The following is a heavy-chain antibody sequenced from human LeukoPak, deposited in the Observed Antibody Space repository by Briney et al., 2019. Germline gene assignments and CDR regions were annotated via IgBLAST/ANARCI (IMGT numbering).Heavy chain of an antibody. CDR1: GFTFSSYS. Sequence: PGGSLRLSCAASGFTFSSYSMNWVRQAPGKGLEWVSSISSSSSYIYYADSVKGRFTISRDNAKNSLYLQMNSLRAEDTAVYYCASEGVYSSGPTDYWGQGTLVTVSS. CDR3: ASEGVYSSGPTDY. V-gene: IGHV3-21*01. J-gene: IGHJ4*02. D-gene: IGHD6-19*01. CDR2: ISSSSSYI.